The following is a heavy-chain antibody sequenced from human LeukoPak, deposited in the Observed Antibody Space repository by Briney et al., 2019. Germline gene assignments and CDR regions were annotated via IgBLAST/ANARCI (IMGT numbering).Heavy chain of an antibody. CDR1: GYTFTSFG. CDR2: IGAYNGDT. V-gene: IGHV1-18*04. J-gene: IGHJ4*02. CDR3: TRDHCRGDNCLSFDY. D-gene: IGHD2-21*01. Sequence: ASVKVSCKPSGYTFTSFGISWVRQAPGQGLEWMGWIGAYNGDTNYAQKFQGRVTMSTDTSTSTAYMDLRSLRSDDAAVYYCTRDHCRGDNCLSFDYWGQGTLVTVSS.